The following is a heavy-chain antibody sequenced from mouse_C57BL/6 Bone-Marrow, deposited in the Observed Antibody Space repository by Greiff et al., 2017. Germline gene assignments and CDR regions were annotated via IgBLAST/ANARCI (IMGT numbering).Heavy chain of an antibody. CDR2: INYDGSST. CDR1: GFTFSDYY. D-gene: IGHD2-4*01. J-gene: IGHJ3*01. CDR3: ARYEYDGLGAWFAY. V-gene: IGHV5-16*01. Sequence: EVKVVESEGGLVQPGSSMKLSCTASGFTFSDYYMAWVRQVPEKGLEWVANINYDGSSTYYLDSLKSRFIISRDNAKNILYLQMSSRKSEDTATYYCARYEYDGLGAWFAYWGQGTLVTVSA.